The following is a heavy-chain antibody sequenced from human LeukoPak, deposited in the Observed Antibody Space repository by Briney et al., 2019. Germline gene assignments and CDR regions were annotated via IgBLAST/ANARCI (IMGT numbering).Heavy chain of an antibody. CDR2: INPSGGNT. CDR1: GYTFNTYY. CDR3: ARDLSSYDSSGYYLGYYYYYMDV. D-gene: IGHD3-22*01. V-gene: IGHV1-46*02. J-gene: IGHJ6*03. Sequence: GASVKVSCKASGYTFNTYYMHWVRQAPGQGLDWMGIINPSGGNTNYAQKFQGRVTMTRDMSTSTVYMELRSLRFEDTAVYYCARDLSSYDSSGYYLGYYYYYMDVWGKGTTVTVSS.